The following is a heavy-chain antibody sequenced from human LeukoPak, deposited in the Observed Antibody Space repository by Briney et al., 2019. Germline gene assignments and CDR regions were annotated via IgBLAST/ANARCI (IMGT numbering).Heavy chain of an antibody. Sequence: SETLSLTCTVSGGSLSTGDYYWSWIRQPPGKGLEWIGYVHHSGQSGYIYYNPSLKSRVVISVDMSNNQVSLHLSSGTAADTAVYYCATKPNGAYYFDLWGQGALITVSA. CDR3: ATKPNGAYYFDL. CDR2: VHHSGQSGYI. J-gene: IGHJ4*02. CDR1: GGSLSTGDYY. V-gene: IGHV4-30-4*01. D-gene: IGHD4-17*01.